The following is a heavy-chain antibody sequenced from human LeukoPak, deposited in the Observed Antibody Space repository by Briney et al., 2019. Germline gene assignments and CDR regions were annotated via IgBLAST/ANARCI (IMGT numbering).Heavy chain of an antibody. CDR1: GGSISSSSYY. CDR2: IYYSGSI. Sequence: SETLSLTCTVSGGSISSSSYYWGWIRQPPGKGLEWIGSIYYSGSIYYNPSLKSRVTISVDTSKNQFSLKLSSVTAADTAVYYCARQTSGWHHNDAFDIWGQGTMVTVSS. V-gene: IGHV4-39*01. J-gene: IGHJ3*02. CDR3: ARQTSGWHHNDAFDI. D-gene: IGHD6-19*01.